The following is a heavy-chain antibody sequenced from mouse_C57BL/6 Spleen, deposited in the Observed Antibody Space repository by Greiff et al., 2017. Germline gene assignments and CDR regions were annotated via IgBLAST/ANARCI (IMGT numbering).Heavy chain of an antibody. Sequence: EVKLVESGGGLVKPGGSLKLSCAASGFTFSDYGMHWVRQAPEKGLEWVAYISSGSSTIYYADTVKGRFTISRDNAKNTLFLQMTSLRSEDTAMDYCARPGSSHYYAMDYWGQGTSVTVSS. CDR1: GFTFSDYG. J-gene: IGHJ4*01. D-gene: IGHD1-1*01. CDR2: ISSGSSTI. V-gene: IGHV5-17*01. CDR3: ARPGSSHYYAMDY.